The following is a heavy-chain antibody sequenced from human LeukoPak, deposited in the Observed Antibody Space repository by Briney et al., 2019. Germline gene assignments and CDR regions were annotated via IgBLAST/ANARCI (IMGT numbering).Heavy chain of an antibody. V-gene: IGHV4-4*02. CDR2: IYHSGST. J-gene: IGHJ3*02. Sequence: SETLSLTCAVSGGSISSSNWWSWVRQPPGKGLEWIGEIYHSGSTNYNPSLKSRVTISEDTSKNQFSLKLSSVTAADTAVYYCARDYGDYEKVAFDIWGQGTMVTVSS. D-gene: IGHD4-17*01. CDR1: GGSISSSNW. CDR3: ARDYGDYEKVAFDI.